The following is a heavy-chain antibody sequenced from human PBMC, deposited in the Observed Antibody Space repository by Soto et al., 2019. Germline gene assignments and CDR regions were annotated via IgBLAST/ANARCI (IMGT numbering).Heavy chain of an antibody. CDR3: ARLSCSSTSCYGIDY. V-gene: IGHV3-66*01. D-gene: IGHD2-2*01. Sequence: GGSLRLSCAVSGLTVSANFMSWVRQAPGKGLEWVSVVYSGGITNYVDSVKGRFTISRDNSKNTLYLQLNSLRAEDTAVYYCARLSCSSTSCYGIDYWGQGTPVTV. J-gene: IGHJ4*02. CDR2: VYSGGIT. CDR1: GLTVSANF.